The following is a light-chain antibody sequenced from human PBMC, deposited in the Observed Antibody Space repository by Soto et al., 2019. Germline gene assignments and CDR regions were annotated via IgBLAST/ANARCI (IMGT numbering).Light chain of an antibody. V-gene: IGLV1-40*01. CDR1: SSNIGSGYD. CDR2: ANI. J-gene: IGLJ1*01. CDR3: QSYDSTLSARDV. Sequence: QSVLTQPPSVSGDPGQRVTISCTGSSSNIGSGYDVHWYQQRPGAAPKLLISANINRPSGVPDRFSGSKSGTSASLAITGLQADDECDYYCQSYDSTLSARDVFGTGTKLTVL.